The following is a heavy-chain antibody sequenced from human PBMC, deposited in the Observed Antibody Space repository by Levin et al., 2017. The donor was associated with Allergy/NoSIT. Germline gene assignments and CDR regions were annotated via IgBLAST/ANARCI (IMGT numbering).Heavy chain of an antibody. CDR1: GFTFSSYG. CDR3: AKSYYYDSSGPTRHYYYGMDV. J-gene: IGHJ6*02. CDR2: ISYDGSNK. V-gene: IGHV3-30*18. Sequence: GGSLRLSCAASGFTFSSYGMHWVRLAPGKGLEWVALISYDGSNKYYADSVKGRFTISRDNSKNTLYLQMNSLRAEDTAVYYCAKSYYYDSSGPTRHYYYGMDVWGQGTTVTVSS. D-gene: IGHD3-22*01.